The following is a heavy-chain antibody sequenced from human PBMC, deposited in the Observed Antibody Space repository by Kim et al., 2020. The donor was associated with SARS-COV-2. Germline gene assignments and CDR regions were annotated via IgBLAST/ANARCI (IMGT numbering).Heavy chain of an antibody. CDR1: GFTFSNYG. D-gene: IGHD2-15*01. Sequence: GGSLRLSCAASGFTFSNYGMHWVRQAPGKGLEGVAVISKDGSDKDYADSMKGRFTISRDNSKNTVYLQMSNLRAEDTAIYYCTNYGSGSGNLWGQGTLF. CDR2: ISKDGSDK. CDR3: TNYGSGSGNL. J-gene: IGHJ1*01. V-gene: IGHV3-30*18.